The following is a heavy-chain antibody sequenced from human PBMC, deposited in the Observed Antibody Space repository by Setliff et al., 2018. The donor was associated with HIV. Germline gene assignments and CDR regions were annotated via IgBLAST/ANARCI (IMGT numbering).Heavy chain of an antibody. CDR1: GFNFDDYA. V-gene: IGHV3-9*01. CDR3: ARDGN. J-gene: IGHJ4*02. CDR2: ISWNTFNI. Sequence: PGGSLRLSCAASGFNFDDYAMHWVRQAPGQGLEWVSGISWNTFNIAYADSVKGRFTISRDNAKNSLYLQMNGLRAEGTAVYYCARDGNWGQGTLVTVSS.